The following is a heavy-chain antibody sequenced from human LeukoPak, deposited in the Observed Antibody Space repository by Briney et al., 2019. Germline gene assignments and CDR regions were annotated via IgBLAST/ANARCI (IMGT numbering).Heavy chain of an antibody. D-gene: IGHD3-10*01. V-gene: IGHV1-18*01. CDR1: GYSFDRYG. Sequence: ASVKVSCKASGYSFDRYGVSWVRQAPGQGLEWLGWIGAFNGNTNYAQKLQGRVTMTTDTSTSTAYMELRSLRSDDTAVYYCARVARYGSGSYFYWGQGTLVTVSS. CDR3: ARVARYGSGSYFY. CDR2: IGAFNGNT. J-gene: IGHJ4*02.